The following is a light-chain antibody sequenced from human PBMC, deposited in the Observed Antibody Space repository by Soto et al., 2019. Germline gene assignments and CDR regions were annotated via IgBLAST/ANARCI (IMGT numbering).Light chain of an antibody. J-gene: IGKJ4*01. CDR2: GAS. CDR1: QSVSSSY. CDR3: QQYSSSPPLT. Sequence: EIVLTQSPGTLSLSPGERATLSCRASQSVSSSYLAWYQQKPGQAPRLLIYGASSRATGIPDRFSGSGSGTDFTLTISRLEPEDFAVYYCQQYSSSPPLTFGGWTKVEIK. V-gene: IGKV3-20*01.